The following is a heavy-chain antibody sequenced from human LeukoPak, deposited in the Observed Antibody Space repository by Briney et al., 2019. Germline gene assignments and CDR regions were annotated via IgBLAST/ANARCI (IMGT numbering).Heavy chain of an antibody. Sequence: GGSLRLSCAASGFTFSSHAMNWVRQAPGKGLEWVSSVSSSGTKIFYADSVRGRFTVSRDNAGNSLSLQMDSLRVEDTAVYYCTRELLSLQQGLDYWGQGTLVTVSS. D-gene: IGHD2/OR15-2a*01. CDR2: VSSSGTKI. V-gene: IGHV3-21*01. CDR1: GFTFSSHA. J-gene: IGHJ4*02. CDR3: TRELLSLQQGLDY.